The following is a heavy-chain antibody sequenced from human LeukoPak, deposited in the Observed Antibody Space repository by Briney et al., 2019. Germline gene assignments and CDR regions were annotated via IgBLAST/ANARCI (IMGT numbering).Heavy chain of an antibody. CDR2: ISGSGGST. D-gene: IGHD2-2*01. Sequence: GGSLRLSCAASGFTFSSYAMSWVRQAPGEGLEWVSAISGSGGSTYYADSVKGRFTISRDNSKNTLYLQMNSLRAEDTAVYYCAKGYCSSTSCYRRIRLDYWGQGTLVTVSS. V-gene: IGHV3-23*01. J-gene: IGHJ4*02. CDR1: GFTFSSYA. CDR3: AKGYCSSTSCYRRIRLDY.